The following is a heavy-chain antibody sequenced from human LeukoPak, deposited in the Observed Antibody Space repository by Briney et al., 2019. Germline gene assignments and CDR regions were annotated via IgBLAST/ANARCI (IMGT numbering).Heavy chain of an antibody. CDR1: GGSFSGYY. Sequence: PSETLSLTCAVYGGSFSGYYWSWIRQPPGKGLEWIGEINHSESTNYNPSLKSRVTISVDTSKNQFSLKLSSVTAADTAVYYCARGARYYGSGTVGNYYYYMDVWGKGTTVTVSS. CDR3: ARGARYYGSGTVGNYYYYMDV. J-gene: IGHJ6*03. CDR2: INHSEST. D-gene: IGHD3-10*01. V-gene: IGHV4-34*01.